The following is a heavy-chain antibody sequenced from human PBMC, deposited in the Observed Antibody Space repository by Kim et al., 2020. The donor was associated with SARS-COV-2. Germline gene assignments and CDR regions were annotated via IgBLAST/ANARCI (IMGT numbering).Heavy chain of an antibody. CDR3: VKDARAVRVSQLDIDY. J-gene: IGHJ4*02. CDR2: ISSNGGST. D-gene: IGHD6-13*01. CDR1: GFTFSSYA. Sequence: GGSLRLSCSASGFTFSSYAMHWVRQAPGKGLEYVSAISSNGGSTYYADSVKGRFTISRDNSKNTLYLQMSSLRAEDTAVYYCVKDARAVRVSQLDIDYWGQGTLVTVSS. V-gene: IGHV3-64D*09.